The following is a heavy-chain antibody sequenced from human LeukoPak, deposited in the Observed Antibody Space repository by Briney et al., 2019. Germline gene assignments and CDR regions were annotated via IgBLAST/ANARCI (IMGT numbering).Heavy chain of an antibody. Sequence: SGPTLVKPTQTLTLTCSLSGFSLSTSEMGVGWIRQPPGKALEWLAIIYWGDDKRYSPSLKSRLTITKDTSKDQVVLTMSNMDPVDTATYYCARRAGGSSFDFWGPGTLVTVSS. D-gene: IGHD3-10*01. J-gene: IGHJ4*02. CDR2: IYWGDDK. CDR1: GFSLSTSEMG. V-gene: IGHV2-5*02. CDR3: ARRAGGSSFDF.